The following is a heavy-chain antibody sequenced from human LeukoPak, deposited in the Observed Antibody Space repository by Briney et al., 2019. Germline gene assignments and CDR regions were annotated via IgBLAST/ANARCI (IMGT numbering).Heavy chain of an antibody. CDR2: MSGSGGTI. D-gene: IGHD6-25*01. V-gene: IGHV3-11*04. Sequence: GGSLRLSCAASGFTFSDYYMSWIRQAPGKGLGWISYMSGSGGTIYYADSVKGRFTISRDNAKNSLYLQMNSLRDEDTAVYYCARRSGGSSKPLFDYWGQGTLVTVSS. CDR1: GFTFSDYY. CDR3: ARRSGGSSKPLFDY. J-gene: IGHJ4*02.